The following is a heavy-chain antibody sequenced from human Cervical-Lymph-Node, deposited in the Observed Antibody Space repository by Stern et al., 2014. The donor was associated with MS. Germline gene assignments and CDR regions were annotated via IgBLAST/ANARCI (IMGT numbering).Heavy chain of an antibody. CDR1: GFTFSSYS. V-gene: IGHV3-21*01. Sequence: MQLVQSGGGLVKPGGSLRLSCAASGFTFSSYSMNWVRQAPGKGLEWVASISSGVSYIYYADSLKGRFTISRDNAKNSLYLQMNSLRAEDTAVYYCARGRGGNYRYYFDYWGQGTLVTVSS. D-gene: IGHD4-23*01. CDR2: ISSGVSYI. CDR3: ARGRGGNYRYYFDY. J-gene: IGHJ4*02.